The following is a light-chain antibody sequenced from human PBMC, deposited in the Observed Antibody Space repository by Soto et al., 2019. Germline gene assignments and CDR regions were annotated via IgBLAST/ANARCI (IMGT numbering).Light chain of an antibody. V-gene: IGLV7-46*01. CDR3: LLSYTGRLYV. J-gene: IGLJ1*01. CDR1: TGPVTNGHF. CDR2: DTD. Sequence: QTVVTQEPSLTVSPGGTVTLTCGSSTGPVTNGHFPYWFPQKPGQAPRPLIYDTDNKHSWTPARFSASLLGDKAALTLSGALPEDEADYYCLLSYTGRLYVFGPGTKLTVL.